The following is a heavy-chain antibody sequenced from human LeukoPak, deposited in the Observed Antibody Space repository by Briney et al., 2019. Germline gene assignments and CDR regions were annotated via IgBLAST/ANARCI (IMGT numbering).Heavy chain of an antibody. J-gene: IGHJ1*01. Sequence: SETLSLTCTVSGTSISSSSYYWGWIRQPPGRGLEWIGSIYYSGSTYYSPSLKSRVTISGDTSKNQFSLKLSSVTAADTAVHYCARRPARAEYFHHWGQGTLVTVSS. V-gene: IGHV4-39*01. CDR1: GTSISSSSYY. CDR2: IYYSGST. CDR3: ARRPARAEYFHH.